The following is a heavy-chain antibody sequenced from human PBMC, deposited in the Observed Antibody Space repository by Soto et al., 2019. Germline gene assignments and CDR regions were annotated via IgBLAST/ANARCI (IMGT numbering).Heavy chain of an antibody. CDR1: GFTFSTHA. CDR3: ARDQTGITTAGGGRIDH. D-gene: IGHD6-13*01. CDR2: VSFDGSNK. Sequence: VQLVESGGGVVQPGRSLRLSCAASGFTFSTHAMHWVRQAPGKGLECVAIVSFDGSNKYYADSVKGRFTISGDNSKNTLYLQMSGLTPEDTAFYYCARDQTGITTAGGGRIDHWGQGTLVTVSS. J-gene: IGHJ4*02. V-gene: IGHV3-30-3*01.